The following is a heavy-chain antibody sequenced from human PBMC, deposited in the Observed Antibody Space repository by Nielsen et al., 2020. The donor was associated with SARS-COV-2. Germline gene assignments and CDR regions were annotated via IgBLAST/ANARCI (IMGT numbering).Heavy chain of an antibody. CDR1: GGSISSSNW. Sequence: SETLSLTCAVSGGSISSSNWWRWVRQPPGKGLEWIGEIYHSGSTNYNPSLKSRVTISVDKSKNQFSLKLSSVTAADTAVYYCARVVDCSSTSCYDFIDYWGQGTLVTVSS. D-gene: IGHD2-2*01. CDR2: IYHSGST. CDR3: ARVVDCSSTSCYDFIDY. V-gene: IGHV4-4*02. J-gene: IGHJ4*02.